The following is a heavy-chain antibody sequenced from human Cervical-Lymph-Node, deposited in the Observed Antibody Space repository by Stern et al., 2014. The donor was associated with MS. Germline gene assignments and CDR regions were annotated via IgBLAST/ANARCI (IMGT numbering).Heavy chain of an antibody. CDR2: IFPADSDT. CDR3: ARLGNTGRYFDWYFDL. CDR1: GYTFNSDW. V-gene: IGHV5-51*01. J-gene: IGHJ2*01. Sequence: EVQLVESGAEVKKSGESLKISCKASGYTFNSDWIGWVRQMPGQGLEWMAIIFPADSDTRYSPSFQGQVTISVDKTNSIAYLEWTSLKAADTAMYYCARLGNTGRYFDWYFDLWGRGTLVTASS. D-gene: IGHD1-26*01.